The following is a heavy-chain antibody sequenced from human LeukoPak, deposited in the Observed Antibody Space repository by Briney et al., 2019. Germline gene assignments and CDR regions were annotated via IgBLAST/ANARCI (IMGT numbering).Heavy chain of an antibody. CDR1: GYTFTGYY. Sequence: GASVKVSCKASGYTFTGYYMHWVRQAPGQGLEWMGWINPNSGGTNYAQKFQGRVTMTRDTSISTAYMELSRLRSDDTAVYYCARGYDYGDYVGDFDYWSQGTLVTVSS. CDR2: INPNSGGT. J-gene: IGHJ4*02. V-gene: IGHV1-2*02. D-gene: IGHD4-17*01. CDR3: ARGYDYGDYVGDFDY.